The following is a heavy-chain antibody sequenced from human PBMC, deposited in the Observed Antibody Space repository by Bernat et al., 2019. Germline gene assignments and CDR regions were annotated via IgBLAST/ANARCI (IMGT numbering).Heavy chain of an antibody. V-gene: IGHV3-7*01. CDR1: GFTFSSYW. Sequence: EVQLVESGGGLVQPGGSLRLSCAASGFTFSSYWMSWVRQAPGKGLEGVANIKQDGSEKYYVDSVKGRFTISRDNAKNSLYLQMNSLRAEDTAVYYCARVSPTGTFDYWGQGTLVTVSS. CDR2: IKQDGSEK. D-gene: IGHD1-1*01. CDR3: ARVSPTGTFDY. J-gene: IGHJ4*02.